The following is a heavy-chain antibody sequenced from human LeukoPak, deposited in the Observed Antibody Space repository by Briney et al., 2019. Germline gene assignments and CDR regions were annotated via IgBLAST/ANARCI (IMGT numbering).Heavy chain of an antibody. J-gene: IGHJ4*02. CDR1: GYSISSGYY. V-gene: IGHV4-38-2*02. CDR3: ARLTPGIAAAWRAPIDY. Sequence: SETLSLTCTVSGYSISSGYYWGWIRQPPGKGLEWIGSIYHSGSTYYNPSLKSRVTISVDTSKNQFSLKLSSVTAADTAVYYCARLTPGIAAAWRAPIDYWGQGAMVAVSS. CDR2: IYHSGST. D-gene: IGHD6-13*01.